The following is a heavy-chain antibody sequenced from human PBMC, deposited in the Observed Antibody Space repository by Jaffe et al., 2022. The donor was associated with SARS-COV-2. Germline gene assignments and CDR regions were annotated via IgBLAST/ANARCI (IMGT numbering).Heavy chain of an antibody. J-gene: IGHJ4*02. D-gene: IGHD6-13*01. CDR3: ASHPREYSSSWYYFDY. V-gene: IGHV1-46*01. CDR2: INPSGGST. CDR1: GYTFTSYY. Sequence: QVQLVQSGAEVKKPGASVKVSCKASGYTFTSYYMHWVRQAPGQGLEWMGIINPSGGSTSYAQKFQGRVTMTRDTSTSTVYMELSSLRSEDTAVYYCASHPREYSSSWYYFDYWGQGTLVTVSS.